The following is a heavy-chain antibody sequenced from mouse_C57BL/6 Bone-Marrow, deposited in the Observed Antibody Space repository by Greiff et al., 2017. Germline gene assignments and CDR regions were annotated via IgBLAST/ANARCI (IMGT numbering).Heavy chain of an antibody. V-gene: IGHV1-64*01. CDR1: GYTFTSYW. CDR2: IHPNSGST. D-gene: IGHD1-1*01. CDR3: STTIVAINY. J-gene: IGHJ2*01. Sequence: QVQLKQPGAELVKPGASVKLSCKASGYTFTSYWMHWVKQRPGQGLEWIGMIHPNSGSTNYNEKFKSKATLTVDKSSSTAYMQLSSLTSEDSAVYDYSTTIVAINYWCQGTTLTVSS.